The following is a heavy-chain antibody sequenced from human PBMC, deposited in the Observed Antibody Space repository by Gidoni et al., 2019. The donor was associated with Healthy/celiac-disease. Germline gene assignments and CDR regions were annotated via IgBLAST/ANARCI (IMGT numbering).Heavy chain of an antibody. J-gene: IGHJ4*02. CDR3: ARDESEYCGGDCYSFDY. V-gene: IGHV3-30-3*01. D-gene: IGHD2-21*01. CDR2: ISYDGSNK. Sequence: QVQLVASGGGVVQPGRSLRLSCAASGFTFSSYAMHWVRQAPGKGLEWVAVISYDGSNKYYADSVKGRFTISRDNAKNTLYLQMNSLRAEDTAVYYCARDESEYCGGDCYSFDYWGQGTLVTVSS. CDR1: GFTFSSYA.